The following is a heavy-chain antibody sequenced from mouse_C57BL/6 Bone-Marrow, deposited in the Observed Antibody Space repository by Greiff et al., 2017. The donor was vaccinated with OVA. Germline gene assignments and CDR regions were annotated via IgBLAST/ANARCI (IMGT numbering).Heavy chain of an antibody. CDR2: INPDSSTI. D-gene: IGHD2-5*01. J-gene: IGHJ4*01. CDR3: ASYYSNYRVYYYAMDY. V-gene: IGHV4-1*01. CDR1: GIDFSRYW. Sequence: EVQLVESGGGLVQPGGSLKLSCAASGIDFSRYWMSWVRRAPGKGLEWIGEINPDSSTINYAPSLKDKFIISRDNAKNTLYLQMSEVRSEDTALYYCASYYSNYRVYYYAMDYWGQGTSVTVSS.